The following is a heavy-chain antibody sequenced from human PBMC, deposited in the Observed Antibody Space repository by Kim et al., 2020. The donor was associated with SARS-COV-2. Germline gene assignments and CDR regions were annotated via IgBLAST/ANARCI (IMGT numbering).Heavy chain of an antibody. J-gene: IGHJ4*02. V-gene: IGHV4-39*02. D-gene: IGHD3-22*01. CDR3: AREGIYSSGFDY. CDR1: GGSISSSSYY. Sequence: SETLSLTCTVSGGSISSSSYYWGWIRQPPWKGLEWIGSIYYSGSTYYNPSLKSRVTISVDTSKNQFSLKLSSVTAADTAVYYCAREGIYSSGFDYWGQGT. CDR2: IYYSGST.